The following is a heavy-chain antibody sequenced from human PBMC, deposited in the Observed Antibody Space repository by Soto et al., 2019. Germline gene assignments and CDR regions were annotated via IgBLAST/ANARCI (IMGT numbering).Heavy chain of an antibody. Sequence: PGGSLRLSCAASGFSLSDYHMSWLRQAPGKGLEWVSYISRRSDDTDYADSVKGRFTISRDNAKNSLYLQMNSLRAEDTAVYYCARGGLNYFDYWGQGTLVTVSS. V-gene: IGHV3-11*06. CDR3: ARGGLNYFDY. J-gene: IGHJ4*02. CDR2: ISRRSDDT. CDR1: GFSLSDYH.